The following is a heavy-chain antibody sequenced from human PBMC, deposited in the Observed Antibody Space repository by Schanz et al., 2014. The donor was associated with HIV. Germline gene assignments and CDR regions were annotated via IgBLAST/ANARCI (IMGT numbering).Heavy chain of an antibody. CDR3: AREREESIAYYYYGMDV. CDR1: GFTLSSYS. D-gene: IGHD1-26*01. Sequence: VQLLDSGGGLEQPGGSLRLSCAASGFTLSSYSMNWVRQAPGKGLEWVSAISGGGAGTYYADSVKGRLTISRDNSKNTLYLQMNSLRAEDTAVYYCAREREESIAYYYYGMDVWGQGTAVTVSS. V-gene: IGHV3-23*01. CDR2: ISGGGAGT. J-gene: IGHJ6*02.